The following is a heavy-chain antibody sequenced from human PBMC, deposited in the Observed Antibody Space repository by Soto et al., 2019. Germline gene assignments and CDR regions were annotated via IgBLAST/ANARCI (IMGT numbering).Heavy chain of an antibody. CDR3: ARAVWAGSSVAARPAYYYYYGMDV. D-gene: IGHD6-6*01. CDR2: IGTTGDT. Sequence: GGSLRLSCAASGFTFSSYDMHWVRQATGKGLEWVSAIGTTGDTYYPGSVKGRFTISRENAKNSLYLQMNSLRDGDTAVYYCARAVWAGSSVAARPAYYYYYGMDVWGQGTTVTVS. J-gene: IGHJ6*02. V-gene: IGHV3-13*01. CDR1: GFTFSSYD.